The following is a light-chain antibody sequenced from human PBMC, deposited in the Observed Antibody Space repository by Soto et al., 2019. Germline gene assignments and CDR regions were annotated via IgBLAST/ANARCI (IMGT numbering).Light chain of an antibody. Sequence: DIQMTQSPSSLSASVGDRVTIACRASQSISRNLNWYQQKPGKAPKLLIYAASSLQTGVPSRFSGSGSGTDFTLIISSLQPEDFASYYCQQSNSMPYTFGQGTKLEIK. CDR2: AAS. J-gene: IGKJ2*01. V-gene: IGKV1-39*01. CDR3: QQSNSMPYT. CDR1: QSISRN.